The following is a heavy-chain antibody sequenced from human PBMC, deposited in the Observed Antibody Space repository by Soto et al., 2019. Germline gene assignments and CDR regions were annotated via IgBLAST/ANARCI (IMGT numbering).Heavy chain of an antibody. D-gene: IGHD6-13*01. Sequence: SQTLSLTCAISGDSVSSNSAAWNWIRQSPSRGLEWLGRTYYRSKWYNDYAVSVKSRITINPDTSKNQFSLQLNSVTPEDTAVYYCARGSSSWYHLNYYGMDGWGQGTTVTVAS. V-gene: IGHV6-1*01. J-gene: IGHJ6*02. CDR2: TYYRSKWYN. CDR1: GDSVSSNSAA. CDR3: ARGSSSWYHLNYYGMDG.